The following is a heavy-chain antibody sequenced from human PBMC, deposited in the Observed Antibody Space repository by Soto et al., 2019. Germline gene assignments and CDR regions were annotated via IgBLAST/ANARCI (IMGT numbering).Heavy chain of an antibody. CDR2: ISYDGSNK. Sequence: GGSLRLSCAASGFTFSSYAMHWVRQAPGKGLEWVAVISYDGSNKYYSDSVKGRFTISRDNSKNTLYLQMNSLRAEDTAVYYCARDPVVAYYGEWPYFHYYWAQGTLVPVSS. CDR1: GFTFSSYA. J-gene: IGHJ4*02. CDR3: ARDPVVAYYGEWPYFHYY. V-gene: IGHV3-30-3*01. D-gene: IGHD3-3*01.